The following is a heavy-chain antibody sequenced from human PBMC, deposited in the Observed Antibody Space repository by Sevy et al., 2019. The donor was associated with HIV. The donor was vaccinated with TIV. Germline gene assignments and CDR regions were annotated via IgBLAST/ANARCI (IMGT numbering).Heavy chain of an antibody. V-gene: IGHV3-21*01. J-gene: IGHJ4*02. CDR1: GFTFSSYS. Sequence: GGSLRLSCAASGFTFSSYSMNWVRQAPGKGLEWVSSISSSSSYIYYADSVKGRFTISRDNAKNSLYLQMNSLRAEDTAVYYCASGEQNRGTIAARHNYWGQGTLVTVSS. D-gene: IGHD6-6*01. CDR3: ASGEQNRGTIAARHNY. CDR2: ISSSSSYI.